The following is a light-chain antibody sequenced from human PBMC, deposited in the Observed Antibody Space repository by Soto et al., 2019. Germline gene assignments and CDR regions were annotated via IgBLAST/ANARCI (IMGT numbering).Light chain of an antibody. J-gene: IGKJ4*01. CDR2: KAS. CDR3: QQYNSYSPIT. CDR1: QSISSS. Sequence: DIQMTQSPSTLSASVGDRVTITCRASQSISSSLAWYQQKPGKAPKLLIYKASSIESGVPSRFSGSGSGTEFTLTISSLQPDDFATYYCQQYNSYSPITFGGGTKVEIK. V-gene: IGKV1-5*03.